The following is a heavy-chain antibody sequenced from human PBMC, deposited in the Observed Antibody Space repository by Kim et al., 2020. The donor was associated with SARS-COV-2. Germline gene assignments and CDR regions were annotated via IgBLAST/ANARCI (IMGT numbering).Heavy chain of an antibody. V-gene: IGHV4-59*01. Sequence: RVTISVDTSKNQFSLKLSSVTAADTAVYYCARAFWVWGSYRPTSYWYFDLWGRGTLVTVSS. D-gene: IGHD3-16*02. CDR3: ARAFWVWGSYRPTSYWYFDL. J-gene: IGHJ2*01.